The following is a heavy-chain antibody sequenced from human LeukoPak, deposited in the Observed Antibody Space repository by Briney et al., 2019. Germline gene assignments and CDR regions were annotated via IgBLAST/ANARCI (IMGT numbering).Heavy chain of an antibody. D-gene: IGHD3-22*01. CDR1: GYTFTSYD. Sequence: GASVKVSCKASGYTFTSYDINWVRQATGQGLEWMGWMNPNSGNTGYAQKFQGRVTMTRNTSISTAYMELSSLRSEDTAVYYCARTFEYYYDSSGVYDYWGQGTLVTVSS. V-gene: IGHV1-8*01. CDR2: MNPNSGNT. J-gene: IGHJ4*02. CDR3: ARTFEYYYDSSGVYDY.